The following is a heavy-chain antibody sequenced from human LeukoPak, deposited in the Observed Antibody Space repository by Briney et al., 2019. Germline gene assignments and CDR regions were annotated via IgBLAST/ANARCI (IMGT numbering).Heavy chain of an antibody. J-gene: IGHJ4*02. D-gene: IGHD6-13*01. CDR2: ITNDGSGI. CDR1: GFNFSEHN. CDR3: ATYRNTWTSFDY. V-gene: IGHV3-30-3*01. Sequence: GGSLRLSCAASGFNFSEHNMHWVRQAPGKGLEWVAVITNDGSGIYYADSVKGRFTISRDNPKDTVYLQVNSLRAEDTAVYYCATYRNTWTSFDYWGQGTLVTVSS.